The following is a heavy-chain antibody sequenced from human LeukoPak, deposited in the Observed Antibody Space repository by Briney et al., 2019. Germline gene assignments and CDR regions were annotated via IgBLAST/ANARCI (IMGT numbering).Heavy chain of an antibody. J-gene: IGHJ3*02. D-gene: IGHD1-26*01. Sequence: GRSLRLSCAASGFTFSKYAMLWVRQTPGKGLEWVAAIWNDGSDENYADSVKGRFTISSDMYLQMNSLRVEDTAVYYCAFEIGRSQGAFDIWGQGTMITVSS. CDR2: IWNDGSDE. V-gene: IGHV3-33*01. CDR3: AFEIGRSQGAFDI. CDR1: GFTFSKYA.